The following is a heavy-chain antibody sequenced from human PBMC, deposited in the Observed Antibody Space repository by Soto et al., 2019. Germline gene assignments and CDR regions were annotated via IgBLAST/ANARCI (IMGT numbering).Heavy chain of an antibody. CDR1: GGSISSSSYY. J-gene: IGHJ3*02. D-gene: IGHD1-1*01. V-gene: IGHV4-39*01. CDR2: IYYSGST. CDR3: ARQWTTGTTDAFDI. Sequence: QLQLQESGPGLVKPSETLSLTCTVSGGSISSSSYYWGWIRQPPGKGLEWIGSIYYSGSTYYNPSLKSRVTISVDTSKNQFSLKLSSVTAADTAVYYCARQWTTGTTDAFDIWGQGTMVTVSS.